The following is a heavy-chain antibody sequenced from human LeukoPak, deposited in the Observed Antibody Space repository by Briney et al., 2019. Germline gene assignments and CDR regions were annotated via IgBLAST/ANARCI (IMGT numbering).Heavy chain of an antibody. CDR2: IYSDGTT. CDR1: EFSVSTNC. J-gene: IGHJ6*03. V-gene: IGHV3-53*01. Sequence: PGGSLRLSCEASEFSVSTNCMSWVRQAPGKGLEWVSVIYSDGTTYYADSVKGRFTVSRDKYKNTLYLQMNSLRVEDTAVYYCERDWGEIRYFDPHMDFWGKGTMVTVSS. D-gene: IGHD3-9*01. CDR3: ERDWGEIRYFDPHMDF.